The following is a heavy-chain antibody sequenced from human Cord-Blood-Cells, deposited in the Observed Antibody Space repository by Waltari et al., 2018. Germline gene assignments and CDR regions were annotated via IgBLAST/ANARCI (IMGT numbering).Heavy chain of an antibody. D-gene: IGHD3-9*01. Sequence: QVQLVQSGAEVKKPGSSVKVSCKASGGTFSSYAISWVRQAPGQGLEWMGGIIPIFGTANYAQKFQGRVTITADESTSTAYMELSSLRSEDTAVYYCARVPQSIYDMLTGYYDYFDYWGQGTLVTVSS. CDR2: IIPIFGTA. CDR1: GGTFSSYA. CDR3: ARVPQSIYDMLTGYYDYFDY. V-gene: IGHV1-69*01. J-gene: IGHJ4*02.